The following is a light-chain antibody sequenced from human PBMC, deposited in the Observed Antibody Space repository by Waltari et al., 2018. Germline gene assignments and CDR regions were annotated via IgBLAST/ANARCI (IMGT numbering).Light chain of an antibody. CDR1: SSDVGFYNY. J-gene: IGLJ3*02. V-gene: IGLV2-14*01. Sequence: QSALTQPASVSGSPGQSITLPCTGTSSDVGFYNYVPWYQQHPGKAPKLMIYDVSERPSGVSNRFSGSKSGNTASLTISGLQAEDEAYYYCNSYAGSSSWVFGGGTKLTVL. CDR3: NSYAGSSSWV. CDR2: DVS.